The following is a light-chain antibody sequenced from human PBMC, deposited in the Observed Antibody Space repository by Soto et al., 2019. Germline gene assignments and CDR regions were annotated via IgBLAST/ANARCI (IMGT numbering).Light chain of an antibody. V-gene: IGKV3-11*01. CDR2: GAS. CDR1: QSVSAY. CDR3: QQYNSYRT. Sequence: EIVLTQSPATLSLSPGERASLSCRASQSVSAYLVWHQQKPGPAPRLLIYGASSRATGIPDRFSGSGSGTEFTLTISRLQHDDFATYYCQQYNSYRTFGQGTKVDIK. J-gene: IGKJ1*01.